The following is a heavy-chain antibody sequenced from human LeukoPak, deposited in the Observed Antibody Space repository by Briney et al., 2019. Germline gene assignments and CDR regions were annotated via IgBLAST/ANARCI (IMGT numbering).Heavy chain of an antibody. CDR3: ARENTVTGAFDI. CDR2: IYTSGST. CDR1: GGSISSYY. J-gene: IGHJ3*02. D-gene: IGHD4-17*01. V-gene: IGHV4-4*07. Sequence: SETLSLTCTVSGGSISSYYWSWIRQPAGKGLEWIGRIYTSGSTNYNPSLKSRVTMSADTSKNQFSLKLSSVTAADTAVYYCARENTVTGAFDIWGQGTMVTVSS.